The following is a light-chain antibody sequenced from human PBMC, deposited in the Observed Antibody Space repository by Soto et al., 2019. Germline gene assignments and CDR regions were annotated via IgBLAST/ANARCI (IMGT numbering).Light chain of an antibody. CDR3: QQSYSTPYT. CDR2: AAS. V-gene: IGKV1-39*01. J-gene: IGKJ2*01. CDR1: QSINYF. Sequence: DIQMTQSPSSLSACVGDRVTISCRASQSINYFLNWYQQKPGKAPKLLISAASTLQSGVPSRFSGSGSGTEFTLTISSLQPEDFATYYCQQSYSTPYTFGQGTNLEIK.